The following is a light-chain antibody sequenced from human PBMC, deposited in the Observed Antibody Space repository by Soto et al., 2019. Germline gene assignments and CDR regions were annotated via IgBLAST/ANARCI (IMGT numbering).Light chain of an antibody. CDR2: KAS. CDR1: QSISSW. V-gene: IGKV1-5*03. J-gene: IGKJ2*01. CDR3: QQYNRYSHT. Sequence: DIQMTQSPSTLSASVGDRVTITCRASQSISSWLAWYQQKPGKAPKLLIYKASSLESGVASRFSGSGSGTEFTLTISNLQPDDFATYYCQQYNRYSHTFGQGTKLEI.